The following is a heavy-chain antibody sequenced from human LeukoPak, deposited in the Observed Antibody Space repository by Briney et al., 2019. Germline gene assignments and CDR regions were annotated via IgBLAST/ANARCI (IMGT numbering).Heavy chain of an antibody. J-gene: IGHJ4*02. CDR3: ARSYAHYYGSGSTDSEFDY. CDR2: ISTYYGNT. D-gene: IGHD3-10*01. V-gene: IGHV1-18*01. Sequence: ASVKVSCKASGYTFSSYGVTWVRQAPGQGLEWMGWISTYYGNTNNAQQFQGRVTFSTDTATSTAYMELRSLRSDDTAVYYCARSYAHYYGSGSTDSEFDYWGQGTLVTVSS. CDR1: GYTFSSYG.